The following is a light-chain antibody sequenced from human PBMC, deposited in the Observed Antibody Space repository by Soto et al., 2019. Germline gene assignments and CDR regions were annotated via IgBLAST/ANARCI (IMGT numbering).Light chain of an antibody. CDR1: QSGSSSY. Sequence: EILSTQSPVTLSFSPVERATLSCRSSQSGSSSYLAWYQQKPGQATRLLIYGASSRATGIPDRFSGSGSGTDFTLTISRLEPEEFAVYYCQQYGSSPRPFGQGTKVDIK. CDR2: GAS. J-gene: IGKJ1*01. V-gene: IGKV3-20*01. CDR3: QQYGSSPRP.